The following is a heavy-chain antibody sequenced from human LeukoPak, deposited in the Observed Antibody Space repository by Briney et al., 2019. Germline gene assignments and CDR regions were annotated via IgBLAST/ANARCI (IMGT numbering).Heavy chain of an antibody. V-gene: IGHV1-18*01. Sequence: ASVKVSCKASGYAFINYGITWVRQAPGQGPGWMGWISAFNGNIHSAQKFQGRVSMTTDTSTSTAYMELRSLRSDDTAVYYCVRDRSGGRFCSSTSCWDASDIWGQGTMVTVSS. CDR1: GYAFINYG. CDR2: ISAFNGNI. D-gene: IGHD2-2*01. CDR3: VRDRSGGRFCSSTSCWDASDI. J-gene: IGHJ3*02.